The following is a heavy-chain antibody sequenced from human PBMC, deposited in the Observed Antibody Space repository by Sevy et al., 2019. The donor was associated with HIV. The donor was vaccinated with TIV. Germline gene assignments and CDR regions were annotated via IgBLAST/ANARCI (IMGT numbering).Heavy chain of an antibody. CDR3: ARFSGLLRDF. D-gene: IGHD2-21*02. Sequence: GGSLRLACAASGFSVSDNDMNWVRQAPGKGLEWVSLMYHGGSILYADSVRGRFITSRDKSKNTLYLQMNSLRGEDTAVYYCARFSGLLRDFWGQGTLVTVSS. V-gene: IGHV3-66*01. CDR1: GFSVSDND. J-gene: IGHJ4*02. CDR2: MYHGGSI.